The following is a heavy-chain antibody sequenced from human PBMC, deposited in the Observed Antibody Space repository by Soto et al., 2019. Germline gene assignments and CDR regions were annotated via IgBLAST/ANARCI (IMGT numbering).Heavy chain of an antibody. Sequence: EVQLVESGGGLVQPGGSLRLSCVASGFNLSSNYMTWVRQAPGKGLEWVSVIYSGGNSDYADSVKGRFTISRHNSKNTLFLQMNSLRAEDTAVYYCARALAGLDYWGQGTLVTVSS. D-gene: IGHD2-21*01. J-gene: IGHJ4*02. CDR1: GFNLSSNY. CDR3: ARALAGLDY. CDR2: IYSGGNS. V-gene: IGHV3-53*04.